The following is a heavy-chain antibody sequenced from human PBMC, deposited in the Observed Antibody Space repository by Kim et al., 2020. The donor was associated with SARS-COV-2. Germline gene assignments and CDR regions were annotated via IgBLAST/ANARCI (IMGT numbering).Heavy chain of an antibody. CDR1: GGSISSYY. D-gene: IGHD3-22*01. J-gene: IGHJ4*01. V-gene: IGHV4-4*07. Sequence: SETLSLTCTVSGGSISSYYWSWIRQPAGKGLEWIGRIYTSGSTNYNPSLKSRVTMSVDTYKNKFSLKQSSVTAADTAAYYCARDRSTGDSSGYYDYYFD. CDR2: IYTSGST. CDR3: ARDRSTGDSSGYYDYYFD.